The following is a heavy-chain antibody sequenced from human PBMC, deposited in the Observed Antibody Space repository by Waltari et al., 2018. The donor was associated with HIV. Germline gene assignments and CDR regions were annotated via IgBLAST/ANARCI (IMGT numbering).Heavy chain of an antibody. CDR2: ISYDGSNK. J-gene: IGHJ6*02. CDR3: AKVKKYQALSVFPDYYYGMDV. D-gene: IGHD2-2*01. Sequence: QVQLVESGGGVVQPGRSLRLSCAASGFSFSTYGMPWVRQAPGKGLEWVAVISYDGSNKYYGDSVKGRFTISRDDSKNTLSLQMNSLRAEDTAVYYCAKVKKYQALSVFPDYYYGMDVWGQGTTVTVSS. CDR1: GFSFSTYG. V-gene: IGHV3-30*18.